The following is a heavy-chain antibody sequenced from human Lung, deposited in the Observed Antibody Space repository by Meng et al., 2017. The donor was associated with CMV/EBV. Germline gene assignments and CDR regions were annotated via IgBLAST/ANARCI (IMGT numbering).Heavy chain of an antibody. CDR3: ARVEVGITSGDY. J-gene: IGHJ4*02. Sequence: GQCGRSGGEVKQPGGSGVVSFKPSGYTFTTYGITWVRKAPGQGLEWMGWIRAYNGNTNYAQTLQGRLTMTTDTSTSTAYMELRSLRSDDTAVYYCARVEVGITSGDYWGQGTLVTVSS. CDR1: GYTFTTYG. V-gene: IGHV1-18*01. D-gene: IGHD1-26*01. CDR2: IRAYNGNT.